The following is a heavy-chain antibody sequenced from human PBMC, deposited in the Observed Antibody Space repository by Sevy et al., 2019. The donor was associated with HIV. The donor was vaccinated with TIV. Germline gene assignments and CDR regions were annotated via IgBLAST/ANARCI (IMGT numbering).Heavy chain of an antibody. CDR2: FRSGSGYI. J-gene: IGHJ6*02. CDR1: GFSFSDYN. D-gene: IGHD3-3*01. V-gene: IGHV3-21*01. Sequence: GGSLRLSCAASGFSFSDYNMNWVRQAPEKGLEWVSFFRSGSGYIYYADSMKGRFTISRDNAKNSLYLQLNSLRAEDTAVYYCARDKTILEGRYGMDVWGQGTTVTVSS. CDR3: ARDKTILEGRYGMDV.